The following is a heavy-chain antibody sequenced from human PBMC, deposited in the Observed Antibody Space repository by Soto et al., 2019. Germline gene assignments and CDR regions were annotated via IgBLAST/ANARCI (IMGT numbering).Heavy chain of an antibody. D-gene: IGHD3-10*01. CDR3: ARVMGYRSTERRMDV. V-gene: IGHV4-4*02. CDR2: IYHSGST. J-gene: IGHJ6*02. Sequence: QVQLQESGPGLVKPSGTLSLTCAVSGGSISSSNWWCWVRQPPGKRLEWIGGIYHSGSTNYNPSLKRRVTISVDKSKNQFSLKLSSVNAADTAVYYCARVMGYRSTERRMDVWGQGTTVTVSS. CDR1: GGSISSSNW.